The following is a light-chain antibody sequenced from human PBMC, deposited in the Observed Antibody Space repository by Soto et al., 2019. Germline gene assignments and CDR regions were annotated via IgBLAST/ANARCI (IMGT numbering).Light chain of an antibody. Sequence: DIQMTQSPSSLSASVGDRVTITCRAGRGISDYLHWYQQKPGKAPKLLIYSASRLKSGVPSRFSGSRSGTDFTLIISSLQPEDFATYYCQQSSSSPPTFGQGTKVDIK. CDR1: RGISDY. V-gene: IGKV1-39*01. CDR2: SAS. CDR3: QQSSSSPPT. J-gene: IGKJ2*01.